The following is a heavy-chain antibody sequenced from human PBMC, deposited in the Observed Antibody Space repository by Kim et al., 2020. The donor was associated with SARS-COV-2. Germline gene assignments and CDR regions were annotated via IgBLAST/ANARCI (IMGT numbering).Heavy chain of an antibody. D-gene: IGHD1-1*01. CDR3: ARDGLNWNDYRWFDP. V-gene: IGHV4-39*07. J-gene: IGHJ5*02. CDR2: IYYSGST. CDR1: GGSISSSSYY. Sequence: SETLSLTCTVSGGSISSSSYYWGWIRQPPGKGLEWIGSIYYSGSTYYNPSLKSRVTISVDTSKNQFSLKLSSVTAADTAVYYCARDGLNWNDYRWFDPWGQGTLVTVSS.